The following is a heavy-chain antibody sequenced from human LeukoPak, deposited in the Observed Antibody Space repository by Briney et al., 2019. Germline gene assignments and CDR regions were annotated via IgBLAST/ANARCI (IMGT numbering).Heavy chain of an antibody. Sequence: ASVKVSCKASGYTFTSYDINWVRQATGQGLEWMGWMNPNSGNTGYAQKFQGRVTMTRNTSISTAYMELSSLRSEDTAVYYCASELLVYSGYDYGFVSGYFDYWGQGTLVTVSS. D-gene: IGHD5-12*01. CDR3: ASELLVYSGYDYGFVSGYFDY. CDR1: GYTFTSYD. V-gene: IGHV1-8*01. J-gene: IGHJ4*02. CDR2: MNPNSGNT.